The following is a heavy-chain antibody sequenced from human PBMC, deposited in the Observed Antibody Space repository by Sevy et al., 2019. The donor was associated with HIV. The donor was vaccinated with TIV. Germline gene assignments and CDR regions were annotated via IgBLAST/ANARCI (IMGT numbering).Heavy chain of an antibody. CDR2: ISGSGGST. CDR3: ARGYGSGSPPDY. CDR1: GFIFNSYA. D-gene: IGHD3-10*01. Sequence: GGSLRLSCVAPGFIFNSYAMNWVRQAPGKGLEWVSSISGSGGSTYYGDFAKGRFSISRDNFNNRVFLEMNTLRADDTAVYYCARGYGSGSPPDYWGQGTLVTVSS. V-gene: IGHV3-23*01. J-gene: IGHJ4*02.